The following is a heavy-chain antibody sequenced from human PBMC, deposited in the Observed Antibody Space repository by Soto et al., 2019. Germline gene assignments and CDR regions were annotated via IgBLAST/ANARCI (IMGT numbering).Heavy chain of an antibody. D-gene: IGHD1-26*01. CDR2: IYASGSA. J-gene: IGHJ4*02. CDR3: ARGVGSSPPRY. V-gene: IGHV4-59*02. CDR1: GGSVSVYY. Sequence: AETLSLTCTISGGSVSVYYWSWIRQSTVQGLEWIGYIYASGSAYYNPSLRSRVTISAETSKNQISLKLTSPTAADTAVYYCARGVGSSPPRYWGRGTRVTVSS.